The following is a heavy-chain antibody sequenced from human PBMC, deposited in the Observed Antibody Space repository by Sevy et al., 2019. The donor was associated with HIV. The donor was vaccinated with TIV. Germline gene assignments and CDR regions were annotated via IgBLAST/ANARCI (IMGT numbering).Heavy chain of an antibody. CDR1: GFTFSTYW. CDR2: IKQDGSEK. J-gene: IGHJ6*03. D-gene: IGHD6-19*01. CDR3: ARVMAVAGTPGHYYYYMDV. Sequence: GGSLRLSCAASGFTFSTYWMSWVRQAPGKGLEWVANIKQDGSEKYYVDSVKGRFTISRDNAKNSRYVQMNSLRAEDTAVYYCARVMAVAGTPGHYYYYMDVWGKGTTVTVSS. V-gene: IGHV3-7*01.